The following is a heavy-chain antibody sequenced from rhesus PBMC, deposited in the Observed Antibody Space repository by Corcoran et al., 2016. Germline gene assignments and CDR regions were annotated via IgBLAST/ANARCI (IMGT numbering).Heavy chain of an antibody. CDR1: GFSISTSGMG. J-gene: IGHJ4*01. V-gene: IGHV2-174*01. CDR2: IYWDDDK. D-gene: IGHD3-16*01. CDR3: ARRRPNTYYSGSYYLDY. Sequence: QVTLKESGPALVKPTPTLTLTCPFSGFSISTSGMGVAWIRQPPGQALDWLALIYWDDDKYYSTSLKSRLTISKDTSKNQVVLTMTNMDPVDTATYYCARRRPNTYYSGSYYLDYWGQGVLVTVSS.